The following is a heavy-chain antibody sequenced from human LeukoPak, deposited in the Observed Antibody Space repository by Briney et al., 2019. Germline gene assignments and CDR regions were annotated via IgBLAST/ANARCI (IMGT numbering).Heavy chain of an antibody. CDR2: ISYDGSNK. Sequence: QPGGSLRLSCAASGFTFSSYAMHWVRQAPGKGLEWVAVISYDGSNKYYADSVKGRFTISRDNSKNTLYLQMNSLRAADTAVYYCASGVNYYGSTSDVWGKGTTVTVSS. V-gene: IGHV3-30*04. J-gene: IGHJ6*04. D-gene: IGHD3-10*01. CDR3: ASGVNYYGSTSDV. CDR1: GFTFSSYA.